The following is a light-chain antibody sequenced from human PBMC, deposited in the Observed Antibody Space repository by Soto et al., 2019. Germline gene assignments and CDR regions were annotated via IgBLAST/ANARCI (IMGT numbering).Light chain of an antibody. V-gene: IGLV2-8*01. CDR3: SSYAGSRNV. CDR2: EVN. CDR1: ISDVGGYNY. Sequence: QCLLTQPPSASGSPGQSVAISCTGTISDVGGYNYVSWYQQHPGKAPKLMIYEVNKRPSGVPDRFSGSKSGNTASLTVSGLQAEDEADYYCSSYAGSRNVFGTGTKVTVL. J-gene: IGLJ1*01.